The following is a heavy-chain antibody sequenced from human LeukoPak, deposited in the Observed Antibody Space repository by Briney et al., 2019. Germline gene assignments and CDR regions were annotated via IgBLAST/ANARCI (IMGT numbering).Heavy chain of an antibody. D-gene: IGHD6-13*01. CDR3: ARGARAAPRRGWFDP. V-gene: IGHV1-8*01. J-gene: IGHJ5*02. Sequence: GASVKVSCKASGYTLTSYDINWVRQATGQGLEWMGWMNPNSGNTGYAQKFQGRVTMTRNTSISTAYMELSSLRSDDTAVYYCARGARAAPRRGWFDPWGQGTLVTVSS. CDR1: GYTLTSYD. CDR2: MNPNSGNT.